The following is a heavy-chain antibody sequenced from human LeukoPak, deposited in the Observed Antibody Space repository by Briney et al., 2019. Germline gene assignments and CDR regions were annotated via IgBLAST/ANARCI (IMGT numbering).Heavy chain of an antibody. V-gene: IGHV5-10-1*01. CDR1: GYSFYSYW. D-gene: IGHD2-8*02. CDR2: IDPSDSYT. Sequence: GGSLKISRKGSGYSFYSYWISWVRQMPGKGLGWVGRIDPSDSYTNYSPSFQGHVTISADKSISTAYLQWSSLKTLDTAMYYCARRPSGGSTWFDPWGQGTLVTVSS. J-gene: IGHJ5*02. CDR3: ARRPSGGSTWFDP.